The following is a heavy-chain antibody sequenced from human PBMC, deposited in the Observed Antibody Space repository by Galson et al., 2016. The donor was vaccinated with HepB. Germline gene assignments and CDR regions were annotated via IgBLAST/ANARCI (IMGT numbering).Heavy chain of an antibody. CDR1: GFAFNDFA. J-gene: IGHJ4*02. CDR3: ARFIFSSGSFDS. D-gene: IGHD6-19*01. V-gene: IGHV3-9*01. CDR2: ITGNRNTV. Sequence: SLRLSCAASGFAFNDFAMHWVRQRPGKGLEWVSGITGNRNTVDYGDSVKGRFTVSRENAKNSLYLQMNSLRAEDTAIYHCARFIFSSGSFDSWGVGTLVIVSS.